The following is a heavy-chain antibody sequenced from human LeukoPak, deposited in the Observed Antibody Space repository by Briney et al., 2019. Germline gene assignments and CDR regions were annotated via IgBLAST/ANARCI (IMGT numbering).Heavy chain of an antibody. CDR3: ARTYYYGSGSYYAHGGYYYYYMDV. J-gene: IGHJ6*03. CDR1: GGSFSGYY. Sequence: PSETLSLTCAVYGGSFSGYYWSWIRQPPGKGLEWIGEINHSGSTNYNPSLKSRVTISVDTSKNQFSLKLSSVTAADTAVYYCARTYYYGSGSYYAHGGYYYYYMDVWGKGTTVTVSS. V-gene: IGHV4-34*01. CDR2: INHSGST. D-gene: IGHD3-10*01.